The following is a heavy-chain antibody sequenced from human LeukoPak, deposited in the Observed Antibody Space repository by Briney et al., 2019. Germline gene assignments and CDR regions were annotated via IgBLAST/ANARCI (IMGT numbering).Heavy chain of an antibody. D-gene: IGHD2-2*01. V-gene: IGHV4-34*01. Sequence: PSETLSLTCAVYGGSFSGYYWSWIRQPPGKGLEWIGEINHSGSTNYNPSLKSRVTISVDTSNNQFSLKLSSVTAADTAVYYCATSTDIVVVPAARGYNWFDPWGQGTLVTVSS. CDR2: INHSGST. CDR1: GGSFSGYY. J-gene: IGHJ5*02. CDR3: ATSTDIVVVPAARGYNWFDP.